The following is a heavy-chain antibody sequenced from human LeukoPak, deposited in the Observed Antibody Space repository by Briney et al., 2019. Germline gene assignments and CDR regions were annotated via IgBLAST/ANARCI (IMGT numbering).Heavy chain of an antibody. V-gene: IGHV3-11*05. Sequence: GGSLRLSCTASGFTFSDYYMSWVRQAPGKGLEWVAVMRSGDGDTTYADSVRGRFTISRDNSKNRLDLQMNSLRPEDTAVYYCVRDFPENWQLVPLLDYWGQGTLVTVSS. CDR3: VRDFPENWQLVPLLDY. D-gene: IGHD6-6*01. CDR1: GFTFSDYY. CDR2: MRSGDGDT. J-gene: IGHJ4*02.